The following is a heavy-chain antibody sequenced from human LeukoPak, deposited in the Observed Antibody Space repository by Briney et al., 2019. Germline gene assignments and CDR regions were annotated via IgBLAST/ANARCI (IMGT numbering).Heavy chain of an antibody. Sequence: SETLSLTCTVSGGSISSYYWSWIRQPPGKGLEWIGYIYYSGSTNYNPSLKSRVTISVDTSKNQFSLKLSSVTAADTAVYYCARARYSSGSYYYYYGMDVWGQGPRSPSP. CDR2: IYYSGST. CDR3: ARARYSSGSYYYYYGMDV. D-gene: IGHD6-19*01. V-gene: IGHV4-59*01. J-gene: IGHJ6*02. CDR1: GGSISSYY.